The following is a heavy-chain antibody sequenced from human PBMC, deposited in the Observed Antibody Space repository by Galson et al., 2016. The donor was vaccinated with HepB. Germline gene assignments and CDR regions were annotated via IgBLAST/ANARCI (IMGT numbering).Heavy chain of an antibody. CDR1: GYDFTNYW. CDR3: ARHFYDSSHPPYWLDY. J-gene: IGHJ4*02. Sequence: QSGAEVKKPGESLMISCKTSGYDFTNYWISWVRQMPGKGLEWMGRIDPSDSYTNYSPSFQGHVTISVDKSVTTAYLRWSSLKASDTAMYYCARHFYDSSHPPYWLDYWGPGTLVIVSS. D-gene: IGHD3-22*01. V-gene: IGHV5-10-1*01. CDR2: IDPSDSYT.